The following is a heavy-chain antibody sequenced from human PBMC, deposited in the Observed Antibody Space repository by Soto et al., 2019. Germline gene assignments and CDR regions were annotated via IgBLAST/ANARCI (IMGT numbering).Heavy chain of an antibody. Sequence: GGSLTLTCAASGFTFSSYAMSWVRQAPGKGLEWVSAISGSGGSTYYADSVKGRFTIARDNSKNSLYLQMNSLRAEDTAVYYCAKDRYRAAAGGLFDYWGQGTLVTVSS. D-gene: IGHD6-13*01. CDR2: ISGSGGST. J-gene: IGHJ4*02. CDR1: GFTFSSYA. CDR3: AKDRYRAAAGGLFDY. V-gene: IGHV3-23*01.